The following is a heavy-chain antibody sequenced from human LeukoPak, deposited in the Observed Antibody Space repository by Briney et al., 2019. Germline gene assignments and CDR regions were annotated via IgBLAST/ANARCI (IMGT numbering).Heavy chain of an antibody. CDR1: GYTFTGYY. D-gene: IGHD3-3*01. V-gene: IGHV1-2*02. CDR2: INPNSGGT. Sequence: ASVKVSCKASGYTFTGYYMHWVRQAPGQGLEWMGWINPNSGGTNYAQKFQGRVTMTRDTSISTAYMELSRLRSDDTAVYYCARGWDFWSGYYILDFDYWGRGTLVTVSS. J-gene: IGHJ4*02. CDR3: ARGWDFWSGYYILDFDY.